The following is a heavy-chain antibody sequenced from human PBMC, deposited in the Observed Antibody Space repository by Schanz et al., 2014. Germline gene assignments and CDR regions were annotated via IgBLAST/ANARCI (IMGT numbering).Heavy chain of an antibody. CDR3: ARDNRYYLFDY. CDR2: ISSKGDMT. J-gene: IGHJ4*02. Sequence: GQLVESGGGVVQPGKSLRLSCATSGFSFTTYAMSWVRQAPGKGLEYVSSISSKGDMTFYGNSVKGRFTISRDNSKNTLYLQLGSLSAEDTAVYFCARDNRYYLFDYWGQGALVTVSS. CDR1: GFSFTTYA. V-gene: IGHV3-64*01. D-gene: IGHD3-16*02.